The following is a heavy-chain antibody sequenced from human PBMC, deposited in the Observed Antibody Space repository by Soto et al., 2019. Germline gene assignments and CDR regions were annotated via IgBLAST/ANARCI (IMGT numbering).Heavy chain of an antibody. D-gene: IGHD2-2*01. CDR2: ISDSGDST. CDR3: ATPPQYCSSTSCYNYGMDV. Sequence: GGSLRLCCAASGLTFSSYAMTWVRQAPGKGLEWVSLISDSGDSTYYADSVKGRFTISRDNSKNTLYLQMNNLRAEDTAVYYCATPPQYCSSTSCYNYGMDVWGQGTTVTVSS. CDR1: GLTFSSYA. J-gene: IGHJ6*02. V-gene: IGHV3-23*01.